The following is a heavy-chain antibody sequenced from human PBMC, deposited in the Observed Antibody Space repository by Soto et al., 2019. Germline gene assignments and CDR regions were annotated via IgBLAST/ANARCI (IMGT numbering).Heavy chain of an antibody. V-gene: IGHV5-51*01. D-gene: IGHD2-15*01. CDR3: ARLEEVVVVAATPFDY. CDR1: GYTFTSYW. CDR2: IYPGDSDT. J-gene: IGHJ4*02. Sequence: EVQLVQSGAEVKKPGESLKISCKGSGYTFTSYWIAWVRQMPGKGLELMGIIYPGDSDTRYSPSIEGQVTISADKSISTAYLQWSSLKASDSAKYYCARLEEVVVVAATPFDYWGQGTLVTVSS.